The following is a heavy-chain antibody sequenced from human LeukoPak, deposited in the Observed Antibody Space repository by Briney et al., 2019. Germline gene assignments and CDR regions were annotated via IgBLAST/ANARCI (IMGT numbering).Heavy chain of an antibody. Sequence: GESLKISCQCFGYSFTSYWIGWVRQMPGKGVEWMGVIYPGDFRVRYNPSFQGQVTISVDKSINTAYLQWVSLRASDSAMYYCACRDLTSTWSFPWGQGTLVTVSS. V-gene: IGHV5-51*01. J-gene: IGHJ5*02. D-gene: IGHD6-13*01. CDR1: GYSFTSYW. CDR3: ACRDLTSTWSFP. CDR2: IYPGDFRV.